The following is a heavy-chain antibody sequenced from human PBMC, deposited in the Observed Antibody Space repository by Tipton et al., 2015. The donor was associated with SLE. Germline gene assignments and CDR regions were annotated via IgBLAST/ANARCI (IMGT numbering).Heavy chain of an antibody. CDR3: ARDPRGDYVGWFDP. V-gene: IGHV4-34*01. Sequence: TLSLTCDFYGGAFNAYDYHWIRQPPGKGLEWIGKINSFGSTNYSPSLKSRVTMSVDTSKNQFSLRLTSVTAADTAVYYCARDPRGDYVGWFDPWGQGTLVTVSS. CDR2: INSFGST. CDR1: GGAFNAYD. J-gene: IGHJ5*02. D-gene: IGHD4-17*01.